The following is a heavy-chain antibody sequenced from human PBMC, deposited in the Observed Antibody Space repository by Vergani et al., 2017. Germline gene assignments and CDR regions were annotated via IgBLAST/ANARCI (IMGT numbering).Heavy chain of an antibody. CDR1: GFTFSIYW. J-gene: IGHJ6*03. D-gene: IGHD6-19*01. CDR3: ARDYPLAVAGRGGGSYYYYYYMDV. V-gene: IGHV3-7*03. Sequence: EVQLVESGGGLVQPGGSLRLSCAASGFTFSIYWMSWVRQAPGKGLEWVANIKQDGSEKYYVDSVKGRFTICRDNAKNSLYLQMNSLRAEDTAVYYCARDYPLAVAGRGGGSYYYYYYMDVWGKGTTVTVSS. CDR2: IKQDGSEK.